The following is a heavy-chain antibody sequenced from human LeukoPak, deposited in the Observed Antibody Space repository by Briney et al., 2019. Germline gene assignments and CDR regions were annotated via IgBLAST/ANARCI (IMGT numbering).Heavy chain of an antibody. CDR2: INPNSGGT. D-gene: IGHD5-18*01. Sequence: ASVKVSCKASGYTFTGYYMHWVRQAPGQGLEWMGWINPNSGGTNYAQKFQGRVTMTRDTSISTAYMILSSLTSDDTAVFYCARGTGEGYSYGRYFFDYWGQGTLVTVSS. CDR3: ARGTGEGYSYGRYFFDY. CDR1: GYTFTGYY. V-gene: IGHV1-2*02. J-gene: IGHJ4*02.